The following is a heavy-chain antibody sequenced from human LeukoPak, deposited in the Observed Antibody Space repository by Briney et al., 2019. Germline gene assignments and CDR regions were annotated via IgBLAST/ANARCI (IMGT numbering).Heavy chain of an antibody. J-gene: IGHJ3*02. CDR3: ANDAVEMAGAFDI. V-gene: IGHV3-33*06. CDR2: IWYDGSNK. D-gene: IGHD5-24*01. CDR1: GFTFSSYG. Sequence: GGSLRLSCAASGFTFSSYGMHWVRQAPGKGLEWVAVIWYDGSNKYYADSVKGRFTISRDNSKNTLYLQMNSLRAEDTAVYYCANDAVEMAGAFDIWGQGTMVTVSS.